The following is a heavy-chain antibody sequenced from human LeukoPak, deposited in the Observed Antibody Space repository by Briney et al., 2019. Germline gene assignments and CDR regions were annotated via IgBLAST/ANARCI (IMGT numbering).Heavy chain of an antibody. CDR2: ISGSGGST. D-gene: IGHD2-2*03. J-gene: IGHJ2*01. V-gene: IGHV3-23*01. CDR3: AKEGLDIVVVPAAPDKPYWYFDL. CDR1: GFTFSSYA. Sequence: GGSLRLSCAASGFTFSSYAMSGVRQAPGKGLEWVSAISGSGGSTYYADSVKGRFTISRDNSKNTLYLQMNSLRAEDTAVYYCAKEGLDIVVVPAAPDKPYWYFDLWGRGTLVTVSS.